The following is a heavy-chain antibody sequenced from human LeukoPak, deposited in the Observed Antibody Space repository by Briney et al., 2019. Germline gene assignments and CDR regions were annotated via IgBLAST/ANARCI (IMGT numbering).Heavy chain of an antibody. CDR3: ARAPVAYCGGDCYSYYYYYYMDV. Sequence: SQTLSLTCAISGDSVSSNSAAWNWIRQSPSRGLEWLGRTYYRSKWYNDYAVSVKSRITINPDTSKNQFPLQLNSVTPEDTAVYYCARAPVAYCGGDCYSYYYYYYMDVWGKGTTVTISS. J-gene: IGHJ6*03. D-gene: IGHD2-21*02. CDR2: TYYRSKWYN. CDR1: GDSVSSNSAA. V-gene: IGHV6-1*01.